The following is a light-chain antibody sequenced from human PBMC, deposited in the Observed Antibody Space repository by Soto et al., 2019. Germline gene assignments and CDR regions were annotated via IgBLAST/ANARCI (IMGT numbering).Light chain of an antibody. CDR2: GAS. CDR1: QSVSSN. V-gene: IGKV3-15*01. CDR3: QQYNDWPQIT. J-gene: IGKJ4*01. Sequence: EIVMTQSPATLSVSPGERATLSCRASQSVSSNLAWYQQQPGQAPRLLIHGASTRATGIPARFSGSGTGTEFTLTISSLQSEDFAVYYCQQYNDWPQITFGGGNRVEIK.